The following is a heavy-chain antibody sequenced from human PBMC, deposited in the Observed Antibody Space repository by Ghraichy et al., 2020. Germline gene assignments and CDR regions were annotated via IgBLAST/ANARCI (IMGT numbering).Heavy chain of an antibody. CDR2: INFDGRST. CDR1: GLAFSSYW. Sequence: GESLNISCAASGLAFSSYWMHWVHQVPGKGLLWVSRINFDGRSTNYADSVKGRFTISRDNAQNTLYLQMNNLRADDTAIYFCATQLVYWGQGTLVTVSS. V-gene: IGHV3-74*01. CDR3: ATQLVY. J-gene: IGHJ4*02.